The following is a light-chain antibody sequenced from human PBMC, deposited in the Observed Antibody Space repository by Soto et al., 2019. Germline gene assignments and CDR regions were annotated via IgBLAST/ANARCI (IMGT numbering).Light chain of an antibody. Sequence: SYELTQPPSVSVSPGQTASITCSGDKLGDKYACWYQQKPGQSPVLVIYQDRKRPSGIPERFSGSNSGDTATLTISGTQAMDEADYYCQAWDSSTGVFGGGTKLTVL. CDR3: QAWDSSTGV. CDR2: QDR. J-gene: IGLJ2*01. V-gene: IGLV3-1*01. CDR1: KLGDKY.